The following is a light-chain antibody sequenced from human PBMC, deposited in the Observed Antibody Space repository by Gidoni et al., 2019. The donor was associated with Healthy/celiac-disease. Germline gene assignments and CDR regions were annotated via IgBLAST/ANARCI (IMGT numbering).Light chain of an antibody. Sequence: SYVLTQPPSVSVAPGQTARITCGGNHIGSKSVHWYQQKPGQAPVLVVYDDSDRLSGIPERFSGSNSGNTATLTISRVEAGDEADYYCQVWDSSSAGRVVFGGGTKLTVL. J-gene: IGLJ2*01. CDR3: QVWDSSSAGRVV. V-gene: IGLV3-21*02. CDR1: HIGSKS. CDR2: DDS.